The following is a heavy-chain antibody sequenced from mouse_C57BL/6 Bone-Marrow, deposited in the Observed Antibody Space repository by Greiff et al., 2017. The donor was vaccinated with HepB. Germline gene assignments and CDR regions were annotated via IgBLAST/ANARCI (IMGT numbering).Heavy chain of an antibody. CDR2: IDPEDGDT. J-gene: IGHJ3*01. CDR3: AREDYYARFAY. V-gene: IGHV14-1*01. D-gene: IGHD1-1*01. CDR1: GFNIKDYY. Sequence: EVQLQQSGAELVRPGASVKLSCTASGFNIKDYYMHWVKQRPEQGLEWIGRIDPEDGDTEYAPKFQGKATMTADTSSNTAYLQLSSLTSEDSAVYYCAREDYYARFAYWGQGTLVTVSA.